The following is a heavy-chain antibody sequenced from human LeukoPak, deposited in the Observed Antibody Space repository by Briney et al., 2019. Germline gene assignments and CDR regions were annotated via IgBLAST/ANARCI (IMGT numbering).Heavy chain of an antibody. Sequence: SETLSLTCTVSGGSISSYYWSWIRQPAGKGLEWIGRIYATVNTNYSPSLWRRVTISVDTSKNQFSLRLHSVTAADTAIYSCARDRSYYSXTGTDYXXXGALVTV. CDR1: GGSISSYY. CDR2: IYATVNT. V-gene: IGHV4-4*07. CDR3: ARDRSYYSXTGTDY. D-gene: IGHD3-10*01. J-gene: IGHJ4*02.